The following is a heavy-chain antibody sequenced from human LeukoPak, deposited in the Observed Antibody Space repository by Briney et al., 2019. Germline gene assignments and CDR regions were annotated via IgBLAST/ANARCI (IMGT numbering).Heavy chain of an antibody. CDR2: ISGSGGST. Sequence: GGSLRLSCAASGFTFSSYAMSWVRQALGKGLEWVSAISGSGGSTYYADSVKGRFTISRDNSKNTLYLQMNSLRAEDTAVYYCASRIAVAGTFDYWGQGTLVTVSS. V-gene: IGHV3-23*01. J-gene: IGHJ4*02. CDR3: ASRIAVAGTFDY. CDR1: GFTFSSYA. D-gene: IGHD6-19*01.